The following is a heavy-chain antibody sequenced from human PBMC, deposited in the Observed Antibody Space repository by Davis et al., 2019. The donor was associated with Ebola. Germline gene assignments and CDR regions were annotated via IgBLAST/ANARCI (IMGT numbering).Heavy chain of an antibody. V-gene: IGHV4-59*01. CDR3: ARDQRYFDL. CDR1: GGSISSYY. Sequence: SETLSLTCTVSGGSISSYYWSWIRQPPGKGLEWIGHIYYSGSTNYNPSLKSRVTISVDTSKNQFSLKLSSVTAADTAVYYCARDQRYFDLWGRGTLVTVSS. CDR2: IYYSGST. J-gene: IGHJ2*01.